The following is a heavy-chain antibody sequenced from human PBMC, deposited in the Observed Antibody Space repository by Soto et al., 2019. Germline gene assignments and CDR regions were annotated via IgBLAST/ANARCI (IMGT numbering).Heavy chain of an antibody. CDR3: VREDSSGAANWLDP. CDR2: IYYSGST. CDR1: GGSISSGGYY. Sequence: SETLSLTCTVSGGSISSGGYYWSWIRQHPGKGLEWIGYIYYSGSTYYNPSLKSRVTISVDTSKNQFSLKLSSVTAADTAVYYCVREDSSGAANWLDPWGQGTLVTVSS. V-gene: IGHV4-31*03. J-gene: IGHJ5*02. D-gene: IGHD3-22*01.